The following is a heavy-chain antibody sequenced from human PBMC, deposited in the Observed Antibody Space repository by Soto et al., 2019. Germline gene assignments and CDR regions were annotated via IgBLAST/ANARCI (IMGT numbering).Heavy chain of an antibody. V-gene: IGHV3-23*01. CDR3: ATLSYSSSWYEGDY. CDR2: ISGSGGST. J-gene: IGHJ4*02. CDR1: GFTFSSYA. Sequence: GGSLRLSCAASGFTFSSYAMSWVRQAPGKGLEWVSAISGSGGSTYYADSGKGRFTISRDNSKNTLYLQMNSLRAEDTAVYYCATLSYSSSWYEGDYWGQGTLVTVSS. D-gene: IGHD6-13*01.